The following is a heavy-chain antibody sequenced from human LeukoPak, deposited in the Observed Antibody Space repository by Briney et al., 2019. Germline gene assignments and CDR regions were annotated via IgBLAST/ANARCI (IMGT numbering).Heavy chain of an antibody. V-gene: IGHV3-53*01. CDR1: GFNFNMYG. CDR3: ARDQGSPSDY. Sequence: PGGSLRLSCEVSGFNFNMYGMHWVRQAPGKGLEWVSTIYSGGSTYYADSVKGRFTISRDTSKNTLYLQMNSLRAEDTAVYYCARDQGSPSDYWGQGTLVTVSS. D-gene: IGHD6-19*01. CDR2: IYSGGST. J-gene: IGHJ4*02.